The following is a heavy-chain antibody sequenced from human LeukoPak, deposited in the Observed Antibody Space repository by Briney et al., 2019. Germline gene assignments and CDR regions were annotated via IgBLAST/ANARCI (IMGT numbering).Heavy chain of an antibody. CDR2: IYYSGST. Sequence: PSETLSLTCTVSGGSISSSSYYWGWIRQPPGKGLEWIGSIYYSGSTYYNPSLKSRVTISVDTSKNQFSLKLSSVTAADTAVYYCARVDYDFWSGYYPMGMDVWGKGTTVTVSS. D-gene: IGHD3-3*01. V-gene: IGHV4-39*07. CDR3: ARVDYDFWSGYYPMGMDV. CDR1: GGSISSSSYY. J-gene: IGHJ6*03.